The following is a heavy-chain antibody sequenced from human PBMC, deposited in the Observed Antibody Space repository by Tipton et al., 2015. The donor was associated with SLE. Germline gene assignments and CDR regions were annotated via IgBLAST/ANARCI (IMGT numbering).Heavy chain of an antibody. J-gene: IGHJ5*01. D-gene: IGHD1-26*01. Sequence: TLSLTCTVSGGSISFDYWSWIRQSAGRGLEWIGHIDSSGNTYYNPSLRSRVSISVDVSRNQFSLTLNSVTAADTATYSCARETGTYYSTWFDSWGQGTLVIASS. CDR2: IDSSGNT. V-gene: IGHV4-4*07. CDR3: ARETGTYYSTWFDS. CDR1: GGSISFDY.